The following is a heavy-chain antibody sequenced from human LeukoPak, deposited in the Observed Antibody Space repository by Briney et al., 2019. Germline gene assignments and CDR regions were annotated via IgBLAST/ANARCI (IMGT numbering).Heavy chain of an antibody. CDR2: ISGSGGST. CDR1: GFTFSSYA. CDR3: AKDRPTYYYDSSGYPLI. D-gene: IGHD3-22*01. J-gene: IGHJ3*02. V-gene: IGHV3-23*01. Sequence: GGSLRLSCAASGFTFSSYAMSWVRQAPGKGLEWVSAISGSGGSTYYADSVKGRFTISRDNSKNTLYLQMNSLRAEDTAVYYCAKDRPTYYYDSSGYPLIWGQGTMVTVSS.